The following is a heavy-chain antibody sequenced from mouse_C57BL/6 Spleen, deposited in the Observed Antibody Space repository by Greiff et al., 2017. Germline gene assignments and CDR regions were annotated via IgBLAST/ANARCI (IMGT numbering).Heavy chain of an antibody. Sequence: VQLQQSGAELVRPGASVTLSCKASGFTFTDYEMHWVKQTPVHGLEWIGAIDPETGGTVYNQKFKGKAILTADKSSSTAYMELRSLTSEDSAVYCCTRYYYGSSYRYFDVWGTGTTVTVSS. D-gene: IGHD1-1*01. V-gene: IGHV1-15*01. J-gene: IGHJ1*03. CDR1: GFTFTDYE. CDR3: TRYYYGSSYRYFDV. CDR2: IDPETGGT.